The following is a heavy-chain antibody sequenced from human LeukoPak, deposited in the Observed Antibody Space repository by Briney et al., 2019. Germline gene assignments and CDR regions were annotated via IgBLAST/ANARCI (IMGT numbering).Heavy chain of an antibody. CDR1: GGSISSYY. J-gene: IGHJ3*02. CDR2: IYYSGST. CDR3: ARDTYSSSWYRGAFDI. Sequence: SETLSLTCTVSGGSISSYYWSWIRQPPGKGLEWIGYIYYSGSTNYNPSLKSRVTISVDTSKNQFSLKLSSVTAADTAVYYCARDTYSSSWYRGAFDIWGQGTMVTVSS. V-gene: IGHV4-59*01. D-gene: IGHD6-13*01.